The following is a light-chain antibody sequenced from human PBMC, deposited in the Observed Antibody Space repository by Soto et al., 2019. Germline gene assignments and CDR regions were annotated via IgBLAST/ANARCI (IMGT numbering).Light chain of an antibody. CDR2: DAS. CDR3: QQHNNDPFT. V-gene: IGKV1-5*01. Sequence: DIQMTQFPSTLSASIGDRVTITCRASQSISVWMAWYKQIPGKAPQLLIYDASNLQSGVPSRFSGGGSGTEVTLTVSSLQPDDSSTYYYQQHNNDPFTFGHGTTVHIK. J-gene: IGKJ3*01. CDR1: QSISVW.